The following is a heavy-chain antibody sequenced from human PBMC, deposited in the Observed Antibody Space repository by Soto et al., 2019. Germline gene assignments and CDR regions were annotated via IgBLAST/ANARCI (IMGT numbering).Heavy chain of an antibody. CDR1: GGSIISDY. CDR3: ARVLTGSSLFDY. CDR2: ISYSGST. Sequence: SETLSLTCTVSGGSIISDYWSWIRQPPGKGLEWIGYISYSGSTNYNPSLKSRVAISVDTSKNQFSLKVSSMTAADTAVYFCARVLTGSSLFDYWGQGTLVTVSS. D-gene: IGHD1-26*01. J-gene: IGHJ4*02. V-gene: IGHV4-59*01.